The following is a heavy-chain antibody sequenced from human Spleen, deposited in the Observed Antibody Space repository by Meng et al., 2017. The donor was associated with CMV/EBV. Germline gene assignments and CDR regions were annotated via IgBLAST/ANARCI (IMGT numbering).Heavy chain of an antibody. CDR2: IYPGDSDT. CDR1: GYSFISYW. V-gene: IGHV5-51*01. CDR3: ARLGSGYCSSTSCSYYFDY. J-gene: IGHJ4*02. Sequence: GESLKISCKGSGYSFISYWIAWVRQTPGKGLEWMGIIYPGDSDTRYSPSFQGQVTISADKSISTAYLQWSSLKASDTAMYYCARLGSGYCSSTSCSYYFDYWGQGTLVTVSS. D-gene: IGHD2-2*01.